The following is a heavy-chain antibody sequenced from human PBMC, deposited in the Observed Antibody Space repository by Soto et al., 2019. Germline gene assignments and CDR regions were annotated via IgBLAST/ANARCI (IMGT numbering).Heavy chain of an antibody. D-gene: IGHD2-2*01. J-gene: IGHJ4*02. V-gene: IGHV4-59*01. CDR1: GGSINSYY. CDR3: ARLGYCSSTSCYVLILDY. CDR2: IYYSGST. Sequence: QVQLQESGPGLVKPSETLSLTCTVSGGSINSYYWSWIRQPPGKGLEWIGYIYYSGSTNYNPSLKSRVTISVDPSMNQFSLKLSSVTAADTAVYYCARLGYCSSTSCYVLILDYWGQGTLVTVSS.